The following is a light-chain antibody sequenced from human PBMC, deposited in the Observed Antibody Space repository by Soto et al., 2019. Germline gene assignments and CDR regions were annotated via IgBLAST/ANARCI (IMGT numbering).Light chain of an antibody. CDR3: QQYASYPWT. J-gene: IGKJ1*01. V-gene: IGKV1-5*01. CDR1: QSLSGW. Sequence: DIRLTQTPSTLSASIGDRVTITCRASQSLSGWLAWYQQTPGKAPKLLISDAFRLESGVPSRFRGSGSGTEFSLTISSLQPGDSATFYCQQYASYPWTFGRGTKV. CDR2: DAF.